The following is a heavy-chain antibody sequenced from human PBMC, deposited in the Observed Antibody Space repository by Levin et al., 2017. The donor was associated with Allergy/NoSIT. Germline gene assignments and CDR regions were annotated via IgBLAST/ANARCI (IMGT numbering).Heavy chain of an antibody. V-gene: IGHV1-58*01. D-gene: IGHD5-12*01. Sequence: SVKVSCKASGFTFTSSAVQWVRQARGQRLEWIGWIVVGSGNTNYAQKFQERVTITRDMSTSTAYMELSSLRSEDTAVYYCADSGYDHFPYYYYGMDVWGQGTTVTVSS. CDR3: ADSGYDHFPYYYYGMDV. CDR1: GFTFTSSA. J-gene: IGHJ6*02. CDR2: IVVGSGNT.